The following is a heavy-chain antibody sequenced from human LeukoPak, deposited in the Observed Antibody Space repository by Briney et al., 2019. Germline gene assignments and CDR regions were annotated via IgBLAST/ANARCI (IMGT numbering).Heavy chain of an antibody. CDR3: ARAGTSYYGMDV. D-gene: IGHD3-10*01. CDR2: MNPNSGNT. CDR1: GYTFTSYG. J-gene: IGHJ6*02. V-gene: IGHV1-8*02. Sequence: ASVKVSCKASGYTFTSYGINWVRQATGQGLEWMGWMNPNSGNTGYAQKFQGRVTMTRNTSISTAYMELSSLRSEDTAVYYCARAGTSYYGMDVWGQGTTVTVSS.